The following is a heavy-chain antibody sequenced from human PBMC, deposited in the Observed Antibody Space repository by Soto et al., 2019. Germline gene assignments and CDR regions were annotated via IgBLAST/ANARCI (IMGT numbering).Heavy chain of an antibody. D-gene: IGHD3-10*01. Sequence: VGSLRLSCAASGFTFSSYGMHWVRQAPGKGLEWVAAISYDGSNKYYADSVKGRFTISRDNSKNTLYLQMNSLRAEDTAVYYCAKVRGKLLWFGERIGPGYYYGMDVWGQGTTVTVSS. CDR3: AKVRGKLLWFGERIGPGYYYGMDV. CDR1: GFTFSSYG. J-gene: IGHJ6*02. CDR2: ISYDGSNK. V-gene: IGHV3-30*18.